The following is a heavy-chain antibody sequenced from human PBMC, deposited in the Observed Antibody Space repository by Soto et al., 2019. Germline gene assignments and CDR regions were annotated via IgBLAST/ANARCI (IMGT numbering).Heavy chain of an antibody. V-gene: IGHV3-33*01. CDR2: IWYDGSNK. Sequence: GGSLRLSCAASGFTFSSYGMHWVRQAPGKGLEWVTVIWYDGSNKYYADSVKGRFTISRDNSKNTLYLQKNSLRAEDTAVYYCAGVMEDCSSTSCYAADYYYGMDVWGQGTTVTVSS. D-gene: IGHD2-2*01. J-gene: IGHJ6*02. CDR1: GFTFSSYG. CDR3: AGVMEDCSSTSCYAADYYYGMDV.